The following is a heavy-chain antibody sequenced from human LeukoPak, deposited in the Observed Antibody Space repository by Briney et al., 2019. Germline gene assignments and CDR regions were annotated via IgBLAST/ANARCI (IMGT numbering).Heavy chain of an antibody. CDR2: ISGSGGST. D-gene: IGHD3-22*01. J-gene: IGHJ4*02. Sequence: RPGGSLRLSCAASGFTFSSYAMSWVRQAPGKGLEWVSAISGSGGSTYYADSVKGRFTISRDNSKNTLYLQMNSLRAEDTAVYYCAKARMYDSSGYYYVNQFPFDYWGQGTLVTVSS. CDR1: GFTFSSYA. V-gene: IGHV3-23*01. CDR3: AKARMYDSSGYYYVNQFPFDY.